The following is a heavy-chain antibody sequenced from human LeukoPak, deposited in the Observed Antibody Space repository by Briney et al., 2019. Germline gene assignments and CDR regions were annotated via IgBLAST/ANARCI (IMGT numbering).Heavy chain of an antibody. D-gene: IGHD6-19*01. Sequence: GGSRRPSWAPSAFTSSTNNIKWVRPPRGEGRGWVSYIARSSSPIYDADSVKGRFTISRDNAKNSLYLQMNSLRAEDTAVYYCARDRGGSGWPIFDSWGQGTLVTVSP. CDR2: IARSSSPI. J-gene: IGHJ4*02. CDR3: ARDRGGSGWPIFDS. CDR1: AFTSSTNN. V-gene: IGHV3-48*01.